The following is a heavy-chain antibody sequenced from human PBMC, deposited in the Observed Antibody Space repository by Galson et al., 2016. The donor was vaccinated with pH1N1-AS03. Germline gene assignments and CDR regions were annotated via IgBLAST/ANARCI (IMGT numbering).Heavy chain of an antibody. CDR3: ASRSSVLYSYGSDV. Sequence: SETLSLTCSVSGDSLDTFSWTWIRQPPGKGLEWIDFTFYGGSTHYNPSLKSRITISVDTSKNLFSLQLKSVTAADTAVYYCASRSSVLYSYGSDVWGQGTTVIVSS. D-gene: IGHD3-10*01. J-gene: IGHJ6*02. CDR2: TFYGGST. V-gene: IGHV4-59*01. CDR1: GDSLDTFS.